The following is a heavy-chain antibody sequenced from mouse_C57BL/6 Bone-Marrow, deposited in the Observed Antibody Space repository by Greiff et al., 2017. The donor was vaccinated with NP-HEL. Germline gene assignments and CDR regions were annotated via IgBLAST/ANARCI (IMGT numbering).Heavy chain of an antibody. CDR3: ALYYGSSYGY. D-gene: IGHD1-1*01. Sequence: VQLQQSGAELMKPGASVKLSCKATGYTFTGYWIEWVKQRPGHGLEWIGEILPGSGSTHYTEKFKGKATFTADTYSNTAYMQLSSLTTEDSAIYYCALYYGSSYGYWGQGTTLTVSS. J-gene: IGHJ2*01. CDR1: GYTFTGYW. CDR2: ILPGSGST. V-gene: IGHV1-9*01.